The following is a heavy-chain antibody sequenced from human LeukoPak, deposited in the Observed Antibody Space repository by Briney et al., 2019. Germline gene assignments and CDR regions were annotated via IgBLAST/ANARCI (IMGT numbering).Heavy chain of an antibody. Sequence: ASVKVSCKASGYTFTRYYIHWVRQAPGQGLEWMGIINPSGCSTSYAQKFQGRVTITRYTSTSTVYMELSSLRSEDTAVFYCARDRPYYYDSSGYDAFDIWGQGTMVTVSS. CDR3: ARDRPYYYDSSGYDAFDI. J-gene: IGHJ3*02. V-gene: IGHV1-46*01. CDR1: GYTFTRYY. CDR2: INPSGCST. D-gene: IGHD3-22*01.